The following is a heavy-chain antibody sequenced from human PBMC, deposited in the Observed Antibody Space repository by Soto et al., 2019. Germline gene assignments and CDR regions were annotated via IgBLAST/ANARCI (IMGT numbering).Heavy chain of an antibody. V-gene: IGHV3-23*01. D-gene: IGHD3-10*01. Sequence: PGGSLRLSCAASGFTFSNYAMSWARQPPGKGLEWVSTFTRNGNTYYADSVKGRFTISRDNSKNTLSLQMDSLRAEDTAVYYCAREFAPGSTNYDYWGLGTLVTVSS. CDR3: AREFAPGSTNYDY. J-gene: IGHJ4*02. CDR2: FTRNGNT. CDR1: GFTFSNYA.